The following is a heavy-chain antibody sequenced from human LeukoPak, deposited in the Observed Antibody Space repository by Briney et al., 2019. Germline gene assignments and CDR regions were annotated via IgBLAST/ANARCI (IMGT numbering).Heavy chain of an antibody. D-gene: IGHD3-3*01. Sequence: SSVKVSCKASGGTPSNHAVSWVRQAPGQGLEWMGRIIPVSGTTNYAQKFQGRVTITTDESTSTVYMDLSSLRSDNTAVYYCARVGNKYYDFWSGVDYWGQGTLVTVSS. J-gene: IGHJ4*02. CDR1: GGTPSNHA. CDR2: IIPVSGTT. CDR3: ARVGNKYYDFWSGVDY. V-gene: IGHV1-69*05.